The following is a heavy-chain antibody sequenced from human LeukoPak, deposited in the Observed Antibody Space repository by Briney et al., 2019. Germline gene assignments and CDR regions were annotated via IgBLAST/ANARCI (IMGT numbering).Heavy chain of an antibody. CDR1: GGSISSGGYC. J-gene: IGHJ4*02. V-gene: IGHV4-31*03. D-gene: IGHD4-17*01. CDR3: ARGSGDYIPNFDY. CDR2: IYYSGST. Sequence: PSETLSLTCTVSGGSISSGGYCWSWIRQHPGKGLEWIGYIYYSGSTYYNPSLKSRVTISVDTSKNQFSLKLSSVTAADTAVYYCARGSGDYIPNFDYWGQGTLVTVSS.